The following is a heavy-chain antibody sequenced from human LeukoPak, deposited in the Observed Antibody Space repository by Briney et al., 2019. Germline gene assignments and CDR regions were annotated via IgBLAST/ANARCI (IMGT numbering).Heavy chain of an antibody. CDR1: GFTFSDYY. CDR2: ISSSGSTI. D-gene: IGHD3-3*01. Sequence: GGSLRLSCAASGFTFSDYYMSWIRQAPGKGLEWVSYISSSGSTIYYEDSVKGRFNIFRENANNSLYLHMSSLRAEDTAVYYFAIDAANYVFFCGSITSNWSDLWGEGTLVSVSS. J-gene: IGHJ5*02. CDR3: AIDAANYVFFCGSITSNWSDL. V-gene: IGHV3-11*04.